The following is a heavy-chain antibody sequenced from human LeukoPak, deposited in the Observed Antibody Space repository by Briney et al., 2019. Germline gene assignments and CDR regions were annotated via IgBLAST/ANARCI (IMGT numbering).Heavy chain of an antibody. CDR1: GFTFSSYE. V-gene: IGHV3-7*01. CDR2: IKQDGSEK. J-gene: IGHJ3*02. D-gene: IGHD3-3*01. Sequence: PGGSLRPSCAASGFTFSSYEMNWVRQAPGKGLEWVANIKQDGSEKYYVDSVEGRFTISRDNANNLLYLQMNSLRAEDTAVYYCARDIFLSAGAFDIWGQGTMVSVSS. CDR3: ARDIFLSAGAFDI.